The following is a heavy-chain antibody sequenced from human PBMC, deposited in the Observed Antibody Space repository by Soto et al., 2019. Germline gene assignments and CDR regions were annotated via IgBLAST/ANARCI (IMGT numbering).Heavy chain of an antibody. CDR3: AKDQEGATSSSSVAFDI. CDR2: ISYDGSNK. Sequence: GGSLRLSCAASGFTFSSYGMHWVRQAPGKGLEWVAVISYDGSNKYYADSVKGRFTISRDNSKNTLYLQMNSLRAEDTAVYYCAKDQEGATSSSSVAFDIWGQGTMVTVSS. D-gene: IGHD6-6*01. V-gene: IGHV3-30*18. CDR1: GFTFSSYG. J-gene: IGHJ3*02.